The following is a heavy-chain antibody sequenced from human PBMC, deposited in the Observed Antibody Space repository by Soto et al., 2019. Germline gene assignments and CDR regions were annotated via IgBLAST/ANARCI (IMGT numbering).Heavy chain of an antibody. Sequence: QVQLVQSGAEVKKPGSSVKVSCKASGGTFSSYTISWVRQAPGQGLEWMGRIIPILGIANYAQKFQGRVTITADKSTSTAYMELSSLRSEDTAVYYCAFRWRQAMGHFDYWGQGTLVTVSS. D-gene: IGHD2-21*02. CDR1: GGTFSSYT. CDR3: AFRWRQAMGHFDY. CDR2: IIPILGIA. J-gene: IGHJ4*02. V-gene: IGHV1-69*02.